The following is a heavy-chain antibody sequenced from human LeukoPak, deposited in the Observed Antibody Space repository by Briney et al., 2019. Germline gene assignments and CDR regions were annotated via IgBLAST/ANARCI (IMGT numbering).Heavy chain of an antibody. Sequence: SETLSLTCAVYGGSFSGYYWSWIRQPPGKGLEWIGYIYYSGSTNYNPSLKSRVTISVDTSKNQFSLKLSSVTAADTAVYYCARGATNGDYEGFDYWGQGTLVTVSS. CDR3: ARGATNGDYEGFDY. CDR2: IYYSGST. D-gene: IGHD4-17*01. CDR1: GGSFSGYY. V-gene: IGHV4-59*08. J-gene: IGHJ4*02.